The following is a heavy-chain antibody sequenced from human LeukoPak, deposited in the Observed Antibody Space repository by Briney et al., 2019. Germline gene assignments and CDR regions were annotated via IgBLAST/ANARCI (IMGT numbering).Heavy chain of an antibody. CDR1: GGSISSSSYY. CDR2: IYYSGST. V-gene: IGHV4-39*07. CDR3: ARLSGEYCSSTSCYRRGALSPVGGFDP. Sequence: SETLSLTCTVSGGSISSSSYYWGWIRQPPGKGLEWIGSIYYSGSTYYNPSLKSRVTISVDTSKNQFSLKLSSVTAADKAVYYCARLSGEYCSSTSCYRRGALSPVGGFDPWGQGTLVTVSS. J-gene: IGHJ5*02. D-gene: IGHD2-2*01.